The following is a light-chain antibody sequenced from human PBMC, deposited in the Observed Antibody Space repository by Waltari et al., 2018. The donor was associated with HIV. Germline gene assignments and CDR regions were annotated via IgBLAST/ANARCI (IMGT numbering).Light chain of an antibody. CDR1: ESANSVF. Sequence: DILLTQSPGTLSLLLGESATPPCRASESANSVFLAWYQQRPGQAPRVLVYGASTRALGVPDRFSGSGSGTDFTLTISRLEPEDFAVYYCQQYGISPRIFGQGTKVE. V-gene: IGKV3-20*01. CDR3: QQYGISPRI. J-gene: IGKJ1*01. CDR2: GAS.